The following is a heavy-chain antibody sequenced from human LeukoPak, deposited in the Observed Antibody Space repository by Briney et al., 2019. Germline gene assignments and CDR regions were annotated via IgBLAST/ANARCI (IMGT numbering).Heavy chain of an antibody. J-gene: IGHJ4*02. Sequence: PSETLSLTCAVYGGSFSGYYWSWIRQPPGKGLEWIGEINHSGSTNYNPSLKSRVTISIDKSKNQFSLKLTSVTAADTAVYYCAREGYRYVPGDYWGQGTLVTVSS. V-gene: IGHV4-34*01. D-gene: IGHD5-18*01. CDR1: GGSFSGYY. CDR2: INHSGST. CDR3: AREGYRYVPGDY.